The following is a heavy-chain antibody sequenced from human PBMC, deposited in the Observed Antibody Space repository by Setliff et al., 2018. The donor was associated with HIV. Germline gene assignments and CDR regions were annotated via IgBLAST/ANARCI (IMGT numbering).Heavy chain of an antibody. CDR1: GGSISSSSYY. V-gene: IGHV4-39*07. D-gene: IGHD3-3*01. CDR3: ARVYYNLWSSYFWEHVQLYP. J-gene: IGHJ5*02. Sequence: PSETLSLTCTVSGGSISSSSYYWGWIRQPPGKGLEWIGSSYYSGSTDHNPSLKRRVSISLDTSKNQFSLRLNSATAADTAVYYCARVYYNLWSSYFWEHVQLYPWSQGTQVTVSS. CDR2: SYYSGST.